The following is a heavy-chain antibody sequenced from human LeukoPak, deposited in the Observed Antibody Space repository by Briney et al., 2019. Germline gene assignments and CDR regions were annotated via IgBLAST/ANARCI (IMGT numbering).Heavy chain of an antibody. CDR2: IYYSGST. CDR1: GGSLITYY. CDR3: ARDPATVTTGYFDY. J-gene: IGHJ4*02. D-gene: IGHD4-11*01. Sequence: PSETLSLTCTVSGGSLITYYWSWIRQPPGKGLEWIGYIYYSGSTNYNPSLKSRVTISVDTSKNQFSLKLSSVTAADTAVYYCARDPATVTTGYFDYWGQGTLVTVSS. V-gene: IGHV4-59*01.